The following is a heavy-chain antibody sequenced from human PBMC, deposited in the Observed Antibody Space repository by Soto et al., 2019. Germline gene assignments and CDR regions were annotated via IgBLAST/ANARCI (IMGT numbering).Heavy chain of an antibody. V-gene: IGHV3-73*01. J-gene: IGHJ4*02. Sequence: GGSLRLSCAASGFTFSGSAIHWVRQASGKGLEWVGRIKNKPDNYATAYAASVKDRFTISRDDSKNTAYLQMNSLRTEDTAVYYCTRLAFGSTWYGFDYWGQGTLVTVSS. CDR2: IKNKPDNYAT. CDR1: GFTFSGSA. CDR3: TRLAFGSTWYGFDY. D-gene: IGHD6-13*01.